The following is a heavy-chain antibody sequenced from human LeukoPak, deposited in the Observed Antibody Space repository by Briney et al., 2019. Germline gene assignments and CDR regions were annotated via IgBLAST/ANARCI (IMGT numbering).Heavy chain of an antibody. CDR2: IYCIGST. CDR3: ARHRYSSGYYSFYFDY. Sequence: PSETLSLTCTVSGGSISNYYWSWIRQPQGKGLEGIGYIYCIGSTDYTPSSKSRFTRSVDTSKNHFSLKLRSVTAADTAVYYCARHRYSSGYYSFYFDYWGQGSLVTVSS. CDR1: GGSISNYY. D-gene: IGHD3-22*01. J-gene: IGHJ4*02. V-gene: IGHV4-59*08.